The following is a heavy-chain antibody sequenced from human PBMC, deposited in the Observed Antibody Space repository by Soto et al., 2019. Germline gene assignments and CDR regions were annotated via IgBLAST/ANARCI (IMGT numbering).Heavy chain of an antibody. CDR1: GFTFSYYG. J-gene: IGHJ4*02. CDR2: ISYEGINK. D-gene: IGHD5-18*01. Sequence: GGSLRLSCVSSGFTFSYYGMHWVRQAPGKGLEWVAVISYEGINKDYSDSAKGRFTISRDNSKNTLYLQMDSRRAEETAVFYCASNSIGGYYYVGPLDYWGQGTLVPVPP. CDR3: ASNSIGGYYYVGPLDY. V-gene: IGHV3-30*03.